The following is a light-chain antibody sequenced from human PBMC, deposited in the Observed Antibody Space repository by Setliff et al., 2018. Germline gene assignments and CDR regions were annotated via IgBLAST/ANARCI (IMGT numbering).Light chain of an antibody. CDR1: TGDVTNSHY. J-gene: IGLJ3*02. CDR3: PFAYGGLGV. Sequence: QAVVTQEASLTVSPGGTVTLTCGSSTGDVTNSHYPYWFQQKPGQAPRTLIYDTSIRHSWTPARFSGSLLGGKAALTLSGAQPEDEAEYFCPFAYGGLGVFGGGTKVTV. V-gene: IGLV7-46*01. CDR2: DTS.